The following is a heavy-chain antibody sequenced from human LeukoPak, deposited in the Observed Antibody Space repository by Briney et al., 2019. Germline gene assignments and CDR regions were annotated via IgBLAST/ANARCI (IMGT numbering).Heavy chain of an antibody. Sequence: SETLSLTCAVYGGSFSGYYWSWIRQPPGKGLEWIGEINHSGSTNYNPSLKSRVTISVDTSKNQFSLKLSSVTAADTAGYYCARVAGRRDGYNWDYWGQGTLVTVSS. CDR3: ARVAGRRDGYNWDY. CDR1: GGSFSGYY. J-gene: IGHJ4*02. D-gene: IGHD5-24*01. V-gene: IGHV4-34*01. CDR2: INHSGST.